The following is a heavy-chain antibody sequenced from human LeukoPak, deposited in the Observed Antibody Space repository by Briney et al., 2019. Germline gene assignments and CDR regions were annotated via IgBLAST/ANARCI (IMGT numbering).Heavy chain of an antibody. V-gene: IGHV4-39*01. CDR2: MYYSGNT. J-gene: IGHJ4*02. CDR1: GGSISSSSYY. Sequence: SETLSLTCTVSGGSISSSSYYWGWIRQPPGKGLEWIGSMYYSGNTHYNPSLKSRVTISVDTSKNQFSLKLSSVTAADTAVYYCARQAIGFGEFHFDYWGQGTLVTVSS. D-gene: IGHD3-10*01. CDR3: ARQAIGFGEFHFDY.